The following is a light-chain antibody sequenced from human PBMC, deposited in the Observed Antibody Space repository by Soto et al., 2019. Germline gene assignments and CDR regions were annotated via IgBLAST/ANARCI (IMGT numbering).Light chain of an antibody. Sequence: QSALTQPPSASGSHVQSVTISCTGTSSDVGGYNYVSWYQQYPGKAPKLIIYEVYKRPSGVPDRFSGSKSGNTAALTVSGLQAEDEADYYCSSYVGTNSYVFGTGTKVTVL. V-gene: IGLV2-8*01. J-gene: IGLJ1*01. CDR2: EVY. CDR3: SSYVGTNSYV. CDR1: SSDVGGYNY.